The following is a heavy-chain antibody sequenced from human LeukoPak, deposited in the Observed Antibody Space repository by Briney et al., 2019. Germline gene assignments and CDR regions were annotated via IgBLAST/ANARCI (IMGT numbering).Heavy chain of an antibody. D-gene: IGHD3-22*01. CDR2: IYTSGST. V-gene: IGHV4-4*07. CDR3: ARDYYDSSGYYYPAAFDI. CDR1: GGSISSYY. Sequence: SETLSLTCTVSGGSISSYYWSWIRQPAGKGLEWIGRIYTSGSTNYNPSLKSRVTMSVDASKNQFSLKLSSVTAADTAVYYCARDYYDSSGYYYPAAFDIWGQGTMVIVSS. J-gene: IGHJ3*02.